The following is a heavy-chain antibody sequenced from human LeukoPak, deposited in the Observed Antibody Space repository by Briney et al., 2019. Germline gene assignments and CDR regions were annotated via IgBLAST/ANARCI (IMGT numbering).Heavy chain of an antibody. D-gene: IGHD3-10*01. V-gene: IGHV4-61*02. CDR1: GGSISSGGYY. J-gene: IGHJ6*03. Sequence: SETLSLTCTVSGGSISSGGYYWSWIRQPPGKGLEWIGRIYTSGSTNYNPSLKSRVTMSVDTSKNQFSLKLSSVTAADTAVYYCARGPLGEPLYYYYYMDVWGKGTTVTVSS. CDR2: IYTSGST. CDR3: ARGPLGEPLYYYYYMDV.